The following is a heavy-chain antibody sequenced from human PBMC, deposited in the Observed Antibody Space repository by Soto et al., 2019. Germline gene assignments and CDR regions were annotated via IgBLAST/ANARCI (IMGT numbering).Heavy chain of an antibody. CDR1: GFTFSSYA. CDR2: ISGSGGST. D-gene: IGHD3-3*01. CDR3: AKDGGITIFGVVTHDAFDI. Sequence: PGGSLRLSCAASGFTFSSYAMSWVRQAPGKGLEWVSAISGSGGSTYYADSVKGRFTISRDNSKDTLYLQMNSLRAEDTAVYYCAKDGGITIFGVVTHDAFDIWGQGTMVTVS. V-gene: IGHV3-23*01. J-gene: IGHJ3*02.